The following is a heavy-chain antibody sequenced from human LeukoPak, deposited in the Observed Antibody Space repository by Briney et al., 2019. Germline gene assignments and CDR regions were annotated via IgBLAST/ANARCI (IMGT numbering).Heavy chain of an antibody. J-gene: IGHJ6*02. CDR2: VGTNDDT. Sequence: GGSLRLSCFASGFSVTSFDMYWVHQAAGRGLEWVSAVGTNDDTYYLGSVKGRFIISRENAKNSFSLQMNNLRVEDAAVYYCTREWRGIASHYHGMDVWGQGTTVTVSS. V-gene: IGHV3-13*01. D-gene: IGHD6-6*01. CDR3: TREWRGIASHYHGMDV. CDR1: GFSVTSFD.